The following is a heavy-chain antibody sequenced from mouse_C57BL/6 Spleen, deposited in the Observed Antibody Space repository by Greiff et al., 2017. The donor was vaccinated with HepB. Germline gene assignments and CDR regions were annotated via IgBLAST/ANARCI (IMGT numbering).Heavy chain of an antibody. Sequence: VQLQQPGAELVMPGASVKLSCKASGYTFTSYWMHWVKQRPGQGLEWIGEIDPSDSYTNYNQKFKGKSTLTVDKSSSTAYMQLSSLTSEDSAVYYCASRITTVVAYYYAMDYWGQGTSVTVSS. CDR3: ASRITTVVAYYYAMDY. J-gene: IGHJ4*01. CDR2: IDPSDSYT. D-gene: IGHD1-1*01. CDR1: GYTFTSYW. V-gene: IGHV1-69*01.